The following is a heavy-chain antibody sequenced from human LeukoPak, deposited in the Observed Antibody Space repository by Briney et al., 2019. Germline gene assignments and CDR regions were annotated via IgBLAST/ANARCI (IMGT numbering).Heavy chain of an antibody. CDR3: ARVSSSGWYWDY. V-gene: IGHV4-34*01. Sequence: PSETPSLTCAVFGGSFSGHYWSWIRQPPGKGLEWIGEINHSGSINYNSSLKSRVTISVDTPKNQFSLKLSSVTAADTAVYYCARVSSSGWYWDYWGQGALVTVSS. D-gene: IGHD6-19*01. CDR2: INHSGSI. J-gene: IGHJ4*02. CDR1: GGSFSGHY.